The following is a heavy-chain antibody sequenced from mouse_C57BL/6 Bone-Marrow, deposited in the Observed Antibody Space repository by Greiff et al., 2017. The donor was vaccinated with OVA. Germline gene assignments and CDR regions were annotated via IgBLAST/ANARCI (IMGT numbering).Heavy chain of an antibody. D-gene: IGHD2-2*01. Sequence: LQESGPELVKPGASVKISCKASGYTFTDYYINWVKQRPGQGLEWIGWIYPGSGNTKYNEKFKGKATLTVDTSSSTAYMQLSSLTSEDSAVYFCARSRYGYDGPYYFDYWGQGTTLTVSS. J-gene: IGHJ2*01. CDR3: ARSRYGYDGPYYFDY. CDR1: GYTFTDYY. V-gene: IGHV1-84*01. CDR2: IYPGSGNT.